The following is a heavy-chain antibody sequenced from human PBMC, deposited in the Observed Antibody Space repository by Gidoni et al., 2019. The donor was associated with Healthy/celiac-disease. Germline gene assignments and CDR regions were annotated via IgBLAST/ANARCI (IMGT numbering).Heavy chain of an antibody. CDR1: GGSISSGDYY. CDR2: IYYSGST. Sequence: VQLQESGPGLVKPSQTLSLTCTVSGGSISSGDYYWSWLRPPPGNGLEWIGYIYYSGSTYYNPSLKSRVTISVDTSKNQFSLKLSSVTAADTAVYYCARARLTLYYYYYGMDVWGQGTTVTVSS. J-gene: IGHJ6*02. D-gene: IGHD3-16*01. CDR3: ARARLTLYYYYYGMDV. V-gene: IGHV4-30-4*01.